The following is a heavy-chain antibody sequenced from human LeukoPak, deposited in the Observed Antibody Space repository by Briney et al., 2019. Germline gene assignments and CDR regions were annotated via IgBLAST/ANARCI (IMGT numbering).Heavy chain of an antibody. D-gene: IGHD6-13*01. Sequence: SQTLSLTCAVSGGSISSGGYSWSWIRQPPGKGLEWIGYIYYSGSTYYSPSLKSRVTISVDTSKNQFSLKLSSVTAADTAVYYCARGGGYSSSWNWFDPWGQGTLVTVSP. CDR3: ARGGGYSSSWNWFDP. J-gene: IGHJ5*02. V-gene: IGHV4-31*11. CDR2: IYYSGST. CDR1: GGSISSGGYS.